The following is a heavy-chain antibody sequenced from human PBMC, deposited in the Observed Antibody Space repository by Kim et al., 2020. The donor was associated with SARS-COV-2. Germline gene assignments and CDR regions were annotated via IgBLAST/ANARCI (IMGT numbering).Heavy chain of an antibody. CDR1: DFNFDNYA. V-gene: IGHV3-30*04. Sequence: GGSLRLSCAASDFNFDNYAMHWVRQPPGRGLEWVAVTLYDGSHKYYADSVRGRFTISRDNSKRELYLQMDSVRLEDAAIYYCARDSGGYCIDGICYNLDHWGQGTLVTVSS. J-gene: IGHJ4*02. CDR2: TLYDGSHK. D-gene: IGHD2-15*01. CDR3: ARDSGGYCIDGICYNLDH.